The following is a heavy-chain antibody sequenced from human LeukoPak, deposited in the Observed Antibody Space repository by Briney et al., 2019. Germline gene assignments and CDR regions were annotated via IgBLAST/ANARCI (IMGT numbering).Heavy chain of an antibody. CDR2: IYTSGST. J-gene: IGHJ6*02. D-gene: IGHD6-13*01. Sequence: SETLSLTCTVSGGSISSYYWSWIRQPAGKGLEWIGRIYTSGSTNYNPPLKSRVTMSVDTSKNQFFLNLTSVTAADTAVYYCARASYSSSWYPYYYGMDVWGQGTTVTASS. CDR3: ARASYSSSWYPYYYGMDV. CDR1: GGSISSYY. V-gene: IGHV4-4*07.